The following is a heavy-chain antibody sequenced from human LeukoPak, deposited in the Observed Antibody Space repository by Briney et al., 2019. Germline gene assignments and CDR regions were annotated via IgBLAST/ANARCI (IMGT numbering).Heavy chain of an antibody. Sequence: ASVKVSCKASGGTFSSYAISWVRQAPGQGLEWMGGIIPIIGTANYAQKFQGRVTITADESTSTAYMELSSLRSEDTAVYYCAREPSGMALRDWFDPWGQGTLVTVSS. D-gene: IGHD5-24*01. J-gene: IGHJ5*02. CDR3: AREPSGMALRDWFDP. V-gene: IGHV1-69*13. CDR1: GGTFSSYA. CDR2: IIPIIGTA.